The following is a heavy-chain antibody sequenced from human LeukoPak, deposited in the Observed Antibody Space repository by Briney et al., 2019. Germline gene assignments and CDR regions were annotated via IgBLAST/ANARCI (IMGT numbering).Heavy chain of an antibody. J-gene: IGHJ4*02. D-gene: IGHD7-27*01. V-gene: IGHV3-23*01. CDR1: GFFFSDSA. Sequence: PGGSLRLSCAASGFFFSDSAMAWVRQAPGKGLEWVSTTTGLGDNTHYADSVKGRFTISRDYSKNTLYLQMNSLRAEDTAVYYCAKDGDQDYWGQGTLVTVSS. CDR2: TTGLGDNT. CDR3: AKDGDQDY.